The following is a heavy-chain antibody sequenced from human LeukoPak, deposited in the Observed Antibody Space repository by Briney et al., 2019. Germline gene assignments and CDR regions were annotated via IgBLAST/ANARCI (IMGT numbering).Heavy chain of an antibody. CDR2: INPITGNT. J-gene: IGHJ4*02. CDR3: ARGGVEYDYGDAFDF. Sequence: ASVKVSCKASGYTFTSYHMHWVRQAPGQGLDWMGIINPITGNTNYAQKFQGRVSMTRDTSTRTVYMELSSLRSEDTAVYYCARGGVEYDYGDAFDFWGQGTLVTVSS. V-gene: IGHV1-46*01. CDR1: GYTFTSYH. D-gene: IGHD4/OR15-4a*01.